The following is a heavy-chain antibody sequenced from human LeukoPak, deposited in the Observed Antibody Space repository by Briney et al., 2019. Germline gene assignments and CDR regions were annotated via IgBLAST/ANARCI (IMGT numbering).Heavy chain of an antibody. CDR3: AKVSGGERVTTGDYYYGMDV. Sequence: GGSLRLSCAASGFTFSSYAMSWVRQAPGKGLEWVSAISGSGGSTYYADSVKGRFTISRDNSKNTLYLQMNSLRAEDTAVYYCAKVSGGERVTTGDYYYGMDVWGQGTTVTVSS. J-gene: IGHJ6*02. CDR2: ISGSGGST. CDR1: GFTFSSYA. V-gene: IGHV3-23*01. D-gene: IGHD4-11*01.